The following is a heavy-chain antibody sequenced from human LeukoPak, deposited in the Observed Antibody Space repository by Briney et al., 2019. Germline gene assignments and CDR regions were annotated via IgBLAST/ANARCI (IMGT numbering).Heavy chain of an antibody. D-gene: IGHD6-13*01. CDR3: ATSAAAAATEMYYFDY. Sequence: ASVKVSCKVSGYTLTELSMHWVRQAPGKGLEWMGGFDPEDGETIYAQKFQGRVTMTEDTSTDTAYMELSSLRSEDTAVYYCATSAAAAATEMYYFDYWGQGTLVTVSS. CDR1: GYTLTELS. CDR2: FDPEDGET. J-gene: IGHJ4*02. V-gene: IGHV1-24*01.